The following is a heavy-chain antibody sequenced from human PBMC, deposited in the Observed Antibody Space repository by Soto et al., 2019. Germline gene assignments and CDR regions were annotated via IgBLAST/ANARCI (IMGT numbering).Heavy chain of an antibody. Sequence: ASVKVSCKASGYTFTGYYMHWVRQAPGQGLEWMGWINPNSGGTNYAQKFQGWVTMTRDTSISTAYMELSRLRSDDTAVYYCARDLSYGSGSYYGMDVWGQGTKVTVSS. CDR2: INPNSGGT. CDR3: ARDLSYGSGSYYGMDV. CDR1: GYTFTGYY. D-gene: IGHD3-10*01. J-gene: IGHJ6*02. V-gene: IGHV1-2*04.